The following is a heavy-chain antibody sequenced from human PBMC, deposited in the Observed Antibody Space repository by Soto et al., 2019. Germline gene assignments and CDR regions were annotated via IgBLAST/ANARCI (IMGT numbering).Heavy chain of an antibody. D-gene: IGHD6-13*01. CDR2: ITGNGDTT. CDR1: GFTFSTCA. Sequence: GGSLRLSCAASGFTFSTCAMSWVRQAPGRGLEWVSSITGNGDTTYYPDSVKGRFTISRDNSKNTLYLQMNSLRAEDTAVYYCARGGLQHALDVWGQGSTVTVSS. J-gene: IGHJ6*02. V-gene: IGHV3-23*01. CDR3: ARGGLQHALDV.